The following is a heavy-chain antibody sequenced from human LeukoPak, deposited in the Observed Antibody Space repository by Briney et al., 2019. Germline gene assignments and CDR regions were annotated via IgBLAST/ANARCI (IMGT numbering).Heavy chain of an antibody. Sequence: GGSLRLSCAASGFTFSSYSMNWVRQAPGKGLEWVSYISSSSSTIYYADSVKGRFTISRDNAKNSLYLQMNSLRAEDTAVYYCARDHRYSSGWTGRGSVTPDFQHWGQGTLVTVSS. J-gene: IGHJ1*01. CDR3: ARDHRYSSGWTGRGSVTPDFQH. CDR2: ISSSSSTI. V-gene: IGHV3-48*04. D-gene: IGHD6-19*01. CDR1: GFTFSSYS.